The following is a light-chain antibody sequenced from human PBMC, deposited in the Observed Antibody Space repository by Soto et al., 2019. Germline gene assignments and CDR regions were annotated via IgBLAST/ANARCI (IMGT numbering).Light chain of an antibody. CDR2: DAS. CDR3: QQYNNWPRT. V-gene: IGKV3D-15*01. CDR1: QSVSDK. Sequence: EILMTQSPATLSVSPGEGATLSCRASQSVSDKLAWYQQKPGQAPRLLIYDASTRATGIPARFSGSGSGTEFTLTISSLQSEDFAVYYCQQYNNWPRTFGQGTRLEIK. J-gene: IGKJ5*01.